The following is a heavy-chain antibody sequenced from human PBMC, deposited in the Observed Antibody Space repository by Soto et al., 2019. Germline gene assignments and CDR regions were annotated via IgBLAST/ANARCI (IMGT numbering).Heavy chain of an antibody. Sequence: QVQLVQSGAEVKKPGSSVKVSCKASGGTFSSYTISWVRQAPGQGLEWMGRIIPILGIANYAQKFQGRVKINANESTSTAYMELSSLRSEDTAVYDCANHQSDCSSTSCEGMNYYYYYMDVWVKGTTVTVSS. CDR2: IIPILGIA. CDR3: ANHQSDCSSTSCEGMNYYYYYMDV. J-gene: IGHJ6*03. CDR1: GGTFSSYT. D-gene: IGHD2-2*01. V-gene: IGHV1-69*02.